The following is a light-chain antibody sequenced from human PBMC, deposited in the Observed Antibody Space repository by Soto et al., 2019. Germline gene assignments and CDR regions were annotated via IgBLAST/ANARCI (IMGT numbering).Light chain of an antibody. J-gene: IGKJ1*01. CDR2: GAS. CDR1: QSINNNY. V-gene: IGKV3-20*01. Sequence: EIVLTQSPGTLSLSPGERATLSCRASQSINNNYLAWYQQKRGQAPRLLIYGASSRATGIPDRFRGSGSGTDFTITISRLEHEDFAVYYCQQYGGSPRTFGRGTKVEIK. CDR3: QQYGGSPRT.